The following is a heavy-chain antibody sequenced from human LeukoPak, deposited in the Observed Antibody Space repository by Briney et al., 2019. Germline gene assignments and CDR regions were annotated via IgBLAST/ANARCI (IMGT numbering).Heavy chain of an antibody. CDR3: ARNCGGDCYEGHYYYGMDV. D-gene: IGHD2-21*02. V-gene: IGHV6-1*01. Sequence: SQTLSLTCAISEDSVSSNSAAWNWIRQSPSRGLEWLGRTYYRSKWYNDYAVSVKSRITINPDTSKNQFSLQLNSVTPEDTAVYYCARNCGGDCYEGHYYYGMDVWGQGTTVTVSS. CDR2: TYYRSKWYN. J-gene: IGHJ6*02. CDR1: EDSVSSNSAA.